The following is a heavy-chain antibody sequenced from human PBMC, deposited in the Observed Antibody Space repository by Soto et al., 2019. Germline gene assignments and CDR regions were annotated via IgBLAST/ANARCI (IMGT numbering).Heavy chain of an antibody. D-gene: IGHD6-13*01. Sequence: RQAPGKGLEWVSVISGSDGSTYYADSVKGRFTISRDNSKNTLNLQMNSLRAEDTAVYYCARRSSSWYFDYWGQGTLVTVSS. CDR3: ARRSSSWYFDY. V-gene: IGHV3-23*01. J-gene: IGHJ4*02. CDR2: ISGSDGST.